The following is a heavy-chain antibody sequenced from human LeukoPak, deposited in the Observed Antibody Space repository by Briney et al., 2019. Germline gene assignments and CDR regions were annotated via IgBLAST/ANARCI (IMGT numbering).Heavy chain of an antibody. Sequence: SETLSLTCTVSGGSIGSSTYYWGWIRQPPGKGLEWIGSIYYSGSTYYNPSLKSRVTISVDTSKNQFSLNLTSVTAADTAVYYCARSTTIKGWFDPWGQGTLVTVSS. CDR3: ARSTTIKGWFDP. J-gene: IGHJ5*02. CDR1: GGSIGSSTYY. V-gene: IGHV4-39*01. D-gene: IGHD4-11*01. CDR2: IYYSGST.